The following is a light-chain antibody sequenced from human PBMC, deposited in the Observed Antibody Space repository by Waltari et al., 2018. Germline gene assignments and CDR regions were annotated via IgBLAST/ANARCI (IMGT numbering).Light chain of an antibody. V-gene: IGLV1-40*01. CDR3: QSYDSSLSGPNVV. CDR1: SSTIGAGYD. Sequence: QSVLTQPPSVSGAPGQRVTISCTGSSSTIGAGYDVHWYQQLPGTAPKPLIYGNSNRPSGVPDRFSGSKSGTSASLAITGLQAEDEADYYCQSYDSSLSGPNVVFGGGTKLTVL. CDR2: GNS. J-gene: IGLJ2*01.